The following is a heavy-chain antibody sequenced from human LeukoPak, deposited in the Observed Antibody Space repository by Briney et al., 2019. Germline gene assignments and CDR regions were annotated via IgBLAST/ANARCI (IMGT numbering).Heavy chain of an antibody. V-gene: IGHV3-21*01. D-gene: IGHD6-13*01. Sequence: GGSLRLSCAASGFTFSRYSMNWGRQAPGKGLEWVSSIISSSIYIFSADSLYGRFTISRDNAKNSLYLQMNSLRAEDTAVYYCARLTELLAAAGTIDYWGQGTLVTVSS. CDR3: ARLTELLAAAGTIDY. CDR2: IISSSIYI. J-gene: IGHJ4*02. CDR1: GFTFSRYS.